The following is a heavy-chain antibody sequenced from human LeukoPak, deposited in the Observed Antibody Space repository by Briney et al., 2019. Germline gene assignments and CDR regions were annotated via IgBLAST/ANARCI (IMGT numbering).Heavy chain of an antibody. J-gene: IGHJ4*02. V-gene: IGHV3-48*03. CDR1: GFTFSTYE. CDR2: ISSTGSNI. Sequence: PGGSLRLSCAASGFTFSTYEMNWVRQAPGKGLEWVSYISSTGSNIYYADSVKGRFTISRDSAKNSLYLLMNSLRTEDTAVYYCAATYYYDGSGDYWGQGTLVTVSS. D-gene: IGHD3-22*01. CDR3: AATYYYDGSGDY.